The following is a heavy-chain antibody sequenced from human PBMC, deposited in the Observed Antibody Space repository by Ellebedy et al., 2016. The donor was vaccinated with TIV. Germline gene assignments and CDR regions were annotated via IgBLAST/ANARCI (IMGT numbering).Heavy chain of an antibody. CDR2: ISVDGRAV. CDR3: VRGWYSSGHCDVFAM. Sequence: GGSLRLXCVGFGFTFSDSVMHWARQDPGKGLDWVAGISVDGRAVHYPDSVKGRFTISRDNAQNTVYLQMNSLRLEDTAVYYCVRGWYSSGHCDVFAMWGQGTIVTVSS. V-gene: IGHV3-30*03. J-gene: IGHJ3*02. CDR1: GFTFSDSV. D-gene: IGHD6-19*01.